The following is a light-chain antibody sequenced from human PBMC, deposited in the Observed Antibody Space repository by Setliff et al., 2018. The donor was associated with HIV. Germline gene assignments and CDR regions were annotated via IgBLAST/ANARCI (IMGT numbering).Light chain of an antibody. CDR2: EVS. CDR1: STDVGTYNL. J-gene: IGLJ2*01. CDR3: GTWDTSLSAGV. Sequence: QSALAQPASVSGSPGQSITISCTGTSTDVGTYNLVSWYQQHPGKAPKVMIYEVSKRPSGISNRFSGSKSGTSAALGITGLQTGDEADYYCGTWDTSLSAGVFGGGTKVTVL. V-gene: IGLV2-14*02.